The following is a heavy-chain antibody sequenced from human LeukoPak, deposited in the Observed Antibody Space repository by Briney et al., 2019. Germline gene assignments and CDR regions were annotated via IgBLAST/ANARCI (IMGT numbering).Heavy chain of an antibody. V-gene: IGHV1-2*02. D-gene: IGHD5-18*01. J-gene: IGHJ4*02. CDR3: ARLELWPRPAPFDY. CDR2: INPNSGGT. CDR1: GYTFTGYY. Sequence: GASVKVSCKASGYTFTGYYMHWVRQAPGQGLEWMGWINPNSGGTNYAQKFQGRVTMTRDTSISTAYMELSRLRSDDTAVYYCARLELWPRPAPFDYWGQGTLVTVSS.